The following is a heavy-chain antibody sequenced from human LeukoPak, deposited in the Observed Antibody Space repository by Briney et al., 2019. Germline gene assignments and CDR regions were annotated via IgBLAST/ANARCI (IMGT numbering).Heavy chain of an antibody. CDR2: INTDGSST. CDR1: GFTLSNHW. J-gene: IGHJ1*01. D-gene: IGHD2-2*01. CDR3: VRGYCSSTSCSLEYFQH. V-gene: IGHV3-74*01. Sequence: GGSLRLSCAASGFTLSNHWMIWVRQAPGKGLEWVSRINTDGSSTSYADSVKGRFTISRDNAKNTLYLQMNSLRAEDTAVYYCVRGYCSSTSCSLEYFQHWGQGTLVTVSS.